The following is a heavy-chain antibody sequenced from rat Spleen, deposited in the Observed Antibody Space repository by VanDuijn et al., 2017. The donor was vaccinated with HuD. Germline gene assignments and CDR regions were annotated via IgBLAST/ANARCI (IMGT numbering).Heavy chain of an antibody. CDR2: ITNSGDST. Sequence: EVQLVESGGGLVQPGRSLKLSCVASGFTFNNYWMTWIRKPPGKGLEWFAPITNSGDSTYYQDSVKGRFTITRDNAKSTLYLQMNSLRSEDTATYYCTRDREPDYWGQGVMVTVSS. CDR1: GFTFNNYW. CDR3: TRDREPDY. D-gene: IGHD5-1*01. V-gene: IGHV5-31*01. J-gene: IGHJ2*01.